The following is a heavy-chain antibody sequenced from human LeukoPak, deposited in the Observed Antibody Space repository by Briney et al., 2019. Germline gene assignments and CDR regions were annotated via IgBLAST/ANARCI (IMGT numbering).Heavy chain of an antibody. J-gene: IGHJ4*02. V-gene: IGHV3-21*01. Sequence: KPGGSLRLSCAASGFTFSSYSMNWVRQAPGKGLEWVSSISSSSSYIYYADSVKGRFTISRDNAKNSLYLQMNSLRAEDTAVYYCARDGSRSSGYYYGGFDYWGQGTLVTVSS. CDR1: GFTFSSYS. CDR3: ARDGSRSSGYYYGGFDY. D-gene: IGHD3-22*01. CDR2: ISSSSSYI.